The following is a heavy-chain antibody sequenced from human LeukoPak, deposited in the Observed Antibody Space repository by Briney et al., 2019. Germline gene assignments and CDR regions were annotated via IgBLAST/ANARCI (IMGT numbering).Heavy chain of an antibody. Sequence: GGSLRLSCAASGFTLSNFAMTWVRQAPGKGLEWVSVISVSGGSTYYADSVKGRFTISRDNSKNTLYLQMDSLRAEDTAAYFCAKQSAGSSTWYSLHFDYWGQGTLVTVSS. CDR1: GFTLSNFA. V-gene: IGHV3-23*01. D-gene: IGHD2-2*01. CDR3: AKQSAGSSTWYSLHFDY. CDR2: ISVSGGST. J-gene: IGHJ4*02.